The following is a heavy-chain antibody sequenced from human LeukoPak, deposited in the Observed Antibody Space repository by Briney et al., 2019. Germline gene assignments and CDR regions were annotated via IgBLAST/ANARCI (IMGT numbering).Heavy chain of an antibody. CDR3: AKPDSRSASGWDHQFDY. J-gene: IGHJ4*02. D-gene: IGHD1-26*01. CDR2: ISGSGGST. Sequence: PGGSLRLSCAAFGFTFSSYAMSWVRQAPGKGLEWVSAISGSGGSTYYADSVKGRFTISRDNSKNTLYLQMNSLRAEDTAVYYCAKPDSRSASGWDHQFDYWGQGTLVTVSS. CDR1: GFTFSSYA. V-gene: IGHV3-23*01.